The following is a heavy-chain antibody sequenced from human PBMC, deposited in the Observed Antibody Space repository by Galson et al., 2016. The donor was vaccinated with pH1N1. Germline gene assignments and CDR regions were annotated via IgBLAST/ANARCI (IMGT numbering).Heavy chain of an antibody. J-gene: IGHJ4*02. V-gene: IGHV4-39*07. CDR2: IFYNGNT. CDR3: ARHLHVPGFKGIDS. D-gene: IGHD5-24*01. Sequence: ETLSLTCTVSADSIRSSFYFWAWIRQPPGQGLEWIGTIFYNGNTYYNPSLRSRVTISADMSKNQFSLKLTSVTAADTAIYYCARHLHVPGFKGIDSWGQGILVTVSS. CDR1: ADSIRSSFYF.